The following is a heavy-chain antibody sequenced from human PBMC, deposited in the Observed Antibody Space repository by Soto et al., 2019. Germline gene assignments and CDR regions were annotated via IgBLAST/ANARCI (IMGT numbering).Heavy chain of an antibody. CDR2: ISAYSGNA. V-gene: IGHV1-18*01. J-gene: IGHJ4*02. D-gene: IGHD2-15*01. CDR3: ARVSDIVRHLGY. CDR1: GYTFTNDG. Sequence: QVQLVQSGAEVKKPGASVKVSCKASGYTFTNDGISWVRQAPGQGLEWMGWISAYSGNANYAQKLQGRVTMTTDTSTSTAYMELRSLTSDDTAVYYCARVSDIVRHLGYWGQGTLVTVSS.